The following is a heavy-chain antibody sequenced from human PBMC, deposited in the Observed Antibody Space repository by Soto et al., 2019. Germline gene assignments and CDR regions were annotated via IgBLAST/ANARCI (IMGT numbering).Heavy chain of an antibody. D-gene: IGHD6-6*01. CDR1: GFTFSGYA. J-gene: IGHJ4*02. Sequence: QVQLVESGGGVVQPGRSLRLSCAASGFTFSGYAMHWVRQAPGKGLEWVAATSYDENYKYYADSVKGRFTISRDNSKNTLFLQMNSLRTEDTAVYYCAIQVGSSGIWYFDYWGQGSLVTVSS. CDR2: TSYDENYK. CDR3: AIQVGSSGIWYFDY. V-gene: IGHV3-30*04.